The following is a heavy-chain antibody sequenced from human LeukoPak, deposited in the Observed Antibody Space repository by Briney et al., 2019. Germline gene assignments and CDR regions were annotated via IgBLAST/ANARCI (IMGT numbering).Heavy chain of an antibody. Sequence: SVKVSCKASGYTFTSYGISWVRQAPGQGLEWMGGIIPIFGTANYAQKFQGRVTITADESTSTAYMELSSLRSEDTAVYYCAREGGIAVAGFDYWGQGTLVTVSS. CDR3: AREGGIAVAGFDY. CDR2: IIPIFGTA. CDR1: GYTFTSYG. D-gene: IGHD6-19*01. J-gene: IGHJ4*02. V-gene: IGHV1-69*13.